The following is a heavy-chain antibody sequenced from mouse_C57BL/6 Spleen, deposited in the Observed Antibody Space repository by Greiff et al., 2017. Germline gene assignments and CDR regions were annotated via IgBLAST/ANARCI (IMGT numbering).Heavy chain of an antibody. J-gene: IGHJ4*01. V-gene: IGHV1-64*01. Sequence: QVQLQQPGAELVKPGASVKLSCKASGYTFTSYWMRWVKPRPGPGLEWIGMISPNRGGTSYNEKFKSKAPLTVAKSSSTACMQVSSLTSEDSAVKYCAKRPGSRWFYAMHDWGKGTTVTVSS. D-gene: IGHD1-1*01. CDR1: GYTFTSYW. CDR3: AKRPGSRWFYAMHD. CDR2: ISPNRGGT.